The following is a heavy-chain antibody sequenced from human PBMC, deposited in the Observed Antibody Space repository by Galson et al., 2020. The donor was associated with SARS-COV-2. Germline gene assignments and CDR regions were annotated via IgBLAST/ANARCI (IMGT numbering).Heavy chain of an antibody. CDR1: GFTFSNSA. CDR3: AKEYCGGDCYPFDY. D-gene: IGHD2-21*02. CDR2: ITYDGGNK. J-gene: IGHJ4*02. Sequence: GESLKISCAASGFTFSNSAMHWVRQAPGKGLEWVAVITYDGGNKYYADSVKGRFTISRDNSKNTLFLQMNSLRAEDTAVYYCAKEYCGGDCYPFDYWGQGTLVTVSS. V-gene: IGHV3-30*04.